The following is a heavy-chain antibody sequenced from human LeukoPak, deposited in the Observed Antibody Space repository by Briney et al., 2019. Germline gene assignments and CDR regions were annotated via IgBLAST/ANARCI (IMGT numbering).Heavy chain of an antibody. D-gene: IGHD5-24*01. CDR1: GYTFTSYV. CDR2: INAGNGNT. V-gene: IGHV1-3*03. J-gene: IGHJ5*02. CDR3: ARGQRSSAGWLQWEWSKTNNWFDP. Sequence: ASVKVSCKASGYTFTSYVIHWVRQAPGQRLEWMGWINAGNGNTKYSQEFQDRVTITRDTSASTAYMELSSLRSEDTAVYYCARGQRSSAGWLQWEWSKTNNWFDPWGQGTLVTVSS.